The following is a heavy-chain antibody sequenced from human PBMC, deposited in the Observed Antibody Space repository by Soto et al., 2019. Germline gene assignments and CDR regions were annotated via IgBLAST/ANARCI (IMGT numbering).Heavy chain of an antibody. J-gene: IGHJ4*02. V-gene: IGHV1-2*02. CDR3: TRDPDYGDYWGYFFDY. CDR2: INPTSGAT. CDR1: GYTFAAFF. Sequence: QVQLVQSGAEVKKPGASVKVSCKTSGYTFAAFFIHWIRQAPGQGLEWMGWINPTSGATVSAQKFQDRVTMTRDTSISTAYMELRGLKSDDTAVYYCTRDPDYGDYWGYFFDYWGQGTPVSVS. D-gene: IGHD4-17*01.